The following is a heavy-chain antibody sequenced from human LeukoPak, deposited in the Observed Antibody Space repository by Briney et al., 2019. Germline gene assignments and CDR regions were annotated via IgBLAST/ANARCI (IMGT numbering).Heavy chain of an antibody. CDR2: ISSSSGYI. D-gene: IGHD2-15*01. V-gene: IGHV3-21*01. CDR3: ARDMEDFPH. Sequence: PGGSLRLSCAASGFTFSNYNMNWVRQAPGKWLEWVSSISSSSGYIYYADSVKGRFTISRDNAKNSLYLQMNSLRAEDTAVYYCARDMEDFPHWGQGTLVTVSS. CDR1: GFTFSNYN. J-gene: IGHJ1*01.